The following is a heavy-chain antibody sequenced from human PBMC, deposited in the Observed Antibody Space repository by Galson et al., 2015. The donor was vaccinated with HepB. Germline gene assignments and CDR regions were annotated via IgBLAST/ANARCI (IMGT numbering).Heavy chain of an antibody. D-gene: IGHD3-10*01. CDR1: GGSISSSNW. CDR3: ASSAFPGLPGNNWFDP. Sequence: ETLSLTCAVSGGSISSSNWWSWVRQPPGKGLEWIGEIYHSGSTNYNPSLKSRVTISVDKSKNQFSLKLSSVTAADTAVYYCASSAFPGLPGNNWFDPWGQGTLVTVSS. J-gene: IGHJ5*02. CDR2: IYHSGST. V-gene: IGHV4-4*02.